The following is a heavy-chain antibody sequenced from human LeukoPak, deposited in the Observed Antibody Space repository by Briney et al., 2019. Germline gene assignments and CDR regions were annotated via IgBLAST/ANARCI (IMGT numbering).Heavy chain of an antibody. J-gene: IGHJ4*02. Sequence: GGSLRLSCAASGFTYSIYWVSWVRRAPGEGLEWVANIKQEGNERYYVDCVEGLSTLSRDNAKNPLYLQMNSLRAEDTAVYYCARAYHLQWELVGSEDTGGPFDYWGQETLVTVSS. CDR2: IKQEGNER. V-gene: IGHV3-7*01. CDR3: ARAYHLQWELVGSEDTGGPFDY. D-gene: IGHD1-26*01. CDR1: GFTYSIYW.